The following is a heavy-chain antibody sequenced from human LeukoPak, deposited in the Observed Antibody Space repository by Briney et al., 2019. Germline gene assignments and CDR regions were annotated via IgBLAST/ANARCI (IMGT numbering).Heavy chain of an antibody. CDR1: GGTFSSYA. V-gene: IGHV1-69*01. D-gene: IGHD2-2*01. CDR3: ARGVLDCSSTSCYAHFDY. J-gene: IGHJ4*02. CDR2: IIPIFGTA. Sequence: SVKVSCKASGGTFSSYAISWVRQAPGQGLEWVGGIIPIFGTANYAQKFQGRVTITADESTSTAYMELSSLRSEDTAVYYCARGVLDCSSTSCYAHFDYWGQGTLVTVSS.